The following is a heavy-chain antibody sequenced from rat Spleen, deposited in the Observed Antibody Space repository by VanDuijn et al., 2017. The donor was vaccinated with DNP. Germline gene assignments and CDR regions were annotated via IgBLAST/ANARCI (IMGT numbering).Heavy chain of an antibody. CDR1: GFTFSDYN. V-gene: IGHV5S23*01. Sequence: EVQLVESGGGLVQPGRSLKLSCAASGFTFSDYNMAWVRQAPKRGLEWVASINTDGGSTYYPDSVKGRFTISRDNAKSTLYLQMNSLRSEDMATYYCIRWNSGHFDYWGQGVMVTVSS. CDR3: IRWNSGHFDY. J-gene: IGHJ2*01. D-gene: IGHD4-3*01. CDR2: INTDGGST.